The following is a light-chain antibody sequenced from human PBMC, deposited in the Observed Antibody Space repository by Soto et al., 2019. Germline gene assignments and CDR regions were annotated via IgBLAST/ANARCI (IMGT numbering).Light chain of an antibody. CDR2: EVS. J-gene: IGLJ2*01. CDR3: SSFTDSLTLV. Sequence: QSALTQPASVSGSPGQSITISCSGTSSDIGDYKYVSWYQRHPGKVPKLIIYEVSHRPSGISNRFSGSKSGNTASLTISGLQADDEADYYCSSFTDSLTLVFGGGTKVTVL. CDR1: SSDIGDYKY. V-gene: IGLV2-14*01.